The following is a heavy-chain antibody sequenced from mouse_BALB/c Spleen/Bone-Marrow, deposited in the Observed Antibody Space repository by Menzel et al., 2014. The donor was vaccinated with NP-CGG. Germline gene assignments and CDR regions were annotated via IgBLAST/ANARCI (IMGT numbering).Heavy chain of an antibody. CDR2: IRLKSNNYAT. J-gene: IGHJ4*01. Sequence: EVQLVESGGGLVQPGGSMKLSCVASGFTFSNYWMNWVRQSPEKGLEWVAEIRLKSNNYATHYAESVKGRFTISRGDSKSSVYRQMNNFGAEDTGIYYCTRRGRGYAMDYWGQGTSVTVSS. CDR1: GFTFSNYW. CDR3: TRRGRGYAMDY. V-gene: IGHV6-6*02.